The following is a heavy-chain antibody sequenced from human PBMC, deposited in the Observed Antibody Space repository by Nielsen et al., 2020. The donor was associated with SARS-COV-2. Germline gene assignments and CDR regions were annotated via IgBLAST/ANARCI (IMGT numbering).Heavy chain of an antibody. J-gene: IGHJ3*02. CDR1: GYSFTSHW. CDR3: ARHITVGKDAFDI. CDR2: IYPGDSDT. V-gene: IGHV5-51*01. D-gene: IGHD3-10*01. Sequence: GGSPRISCKGSGYSFTSHWIGWVRQMPGKGLEWMGIIYPGDSDTRYSPSFQGQVTISADKSISTAYLQWSSLKASDTAMYYCARHITVGKDAFDIWGQGTMVTVSS.